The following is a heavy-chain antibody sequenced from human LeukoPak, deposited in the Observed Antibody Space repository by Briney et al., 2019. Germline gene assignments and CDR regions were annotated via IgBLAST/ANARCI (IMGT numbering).Heavy chain of an antibody. D-gene: IGHD6-6*01. Sequence: SVKVSCKASGGTFSSYAISWVRQAPGQGLEWMGGIIPIFGTANYAQKFQGRGTITTDESRSTAYMELSSLRSQDTAVYSCARAGNVQPGLVGSEPSPNYYYYYMDVWGKGTTVTVSS. CDR3: ARAGNVQPGLVGSEPSPNYYYYYMDV. J-gene: IGHJ6*03. CDR2: IIPIFGTA. V-gene: IGHV1-69*05. CDR1: GGTFSSYA.